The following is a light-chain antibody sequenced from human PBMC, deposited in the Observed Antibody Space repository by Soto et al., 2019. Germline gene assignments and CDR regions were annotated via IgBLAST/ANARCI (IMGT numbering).Light chain of an antibody. CDR1: QTVSSS. V-gene: IGKV3-11*01. CDR2: EVS. J-gene: IGKJ4*01. Sequence: EIVLTQSPATLSLSPGERATLSCRASQTVSSSLAWYQQKPGQAPRLHIYEVSNRATGIPARFSGSGSGADFTLTISRLEPGDFALYYCQQHINWPLTFGGGTKV. CDR3: QQHINWPLT.